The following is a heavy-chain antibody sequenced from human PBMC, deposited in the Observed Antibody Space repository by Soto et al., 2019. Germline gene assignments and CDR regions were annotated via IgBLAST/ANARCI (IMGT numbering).Heavy chain of an antibody. CDR1: GFPFSSYE. Sequence: PGGSLRLSCAASGFPFSSYEMNWVRQTPGKGLEWVSYISSSGSGIYYADSVKGRFTISRDNAQNSLYLQMNSLRAEDTAVYYCARDGVSGSYVDYWGQGTLVTVSS. V-gene: IGHV3-48*03. D-gene: IGHD3-10*01. CDR3: ARDGVSGSYVDY. CDR2: ISSSGSGI. J-gene: IGHJ4*02.